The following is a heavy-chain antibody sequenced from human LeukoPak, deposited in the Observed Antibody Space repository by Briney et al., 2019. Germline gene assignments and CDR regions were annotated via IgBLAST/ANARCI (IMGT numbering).Heavy chain of an antibody. CDR1: GGSISSYY. Sequence: SETLSLTCTVSGGSISSYYWSWIRQPPGMELEWIGCIYYSGSTNYNPSLKSRVTISVDTSKDQFSLRLTSVTAADTAVYYCARSFLGDWYFDLWGRGTLVTVFS. V-gene: IGHV4-59*01. CDR3: ARSFLGDWYFDL. CDR2: IYYSGST. D-gene: IGHD1-26*01. J-gene: IGHJ2*01.